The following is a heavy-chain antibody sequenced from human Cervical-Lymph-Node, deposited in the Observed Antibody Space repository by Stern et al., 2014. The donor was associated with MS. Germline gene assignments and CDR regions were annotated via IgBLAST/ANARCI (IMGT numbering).Heavy chain of an antibody. CDR1: GTSITSSSYY. CDR2: IYYRGNT. J-gene: IGHJ6*02. Sequence: QLQLQESGPGLVKPSETLSLTCNVSGTSITSSSYYWGWIRQPPGKGLEWIGSIYYRGNTFNNPSVKSRVTMSVDTAKDKFSLRLNSVTAADTAVYYCTGMYSGSQTRFGMDVWGQGTTVTVSS. CDR3: TGMYSGSQTRFGMDV. D-gene: IGHD1-26*01. V-gene: IGHV4-39*01.